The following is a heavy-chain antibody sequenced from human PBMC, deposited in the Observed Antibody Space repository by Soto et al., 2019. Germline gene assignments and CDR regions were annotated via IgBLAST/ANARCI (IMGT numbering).Heavy chain of an antibody. Sequence: EVQLVESGGGLVQPGGSLRLSCAVSGFTFSNYDMNWVRQAPGKGLEWLSYISSGCGTIYYADSVRGRFTISRDNAKNSLYLQMNSLRTEDTAVYYCARDGYFGRFQYWGQGTLVTVSS. J-gene: IGHJ1*01. D-gene: IGHD3-10*01. CDR3: ARDGYFGRFQY. CDR2: ISSGCGTI. V-gene: IGHV3-48*01. CDR1: GFTFSNYD.